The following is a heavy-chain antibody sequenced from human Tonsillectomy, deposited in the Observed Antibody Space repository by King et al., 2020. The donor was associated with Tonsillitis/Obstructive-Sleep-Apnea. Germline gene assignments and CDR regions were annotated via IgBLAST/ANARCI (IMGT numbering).Heavy chain of an antibody. D-gene: IGHD5-24*01. CDR1: GFTFDDYA. V-gene: IGHV3-9*01. J-gene: IGHJ6*03. Sequence: VQLVESGGGLVQPGRSLRLSCVASGFTFDDYAMHWVRQAPGKGLEWVAGIIWNSANIGYADSVKGRFTISRDNAKNSLYLQMNSLRVEDTALYYCAKDGEREAYYNFYFMDVWGKGTTVTVSS. CDR2: IIWNSANI. CDR3: AKDGEREAYYNFYFMDV.